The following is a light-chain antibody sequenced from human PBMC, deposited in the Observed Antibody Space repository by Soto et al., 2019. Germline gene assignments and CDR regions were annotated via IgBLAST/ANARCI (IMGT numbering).Light chain of an antibody. CDR1: QTISNW. CDR2: DAS. Sequence: DIQMTQSPSTLSASVGERVTITCRASQTISNWLAWYQHKPGKAPKLLIFDASNLESGVPSRFSGSGSGTEFSLTISSLQPDDFATYYCQQYYTYSQFGQGTKV. V-gene: IGKV1-5*01. J-gene: IGKJ1*01. CDR3: QQYYTYSQ.